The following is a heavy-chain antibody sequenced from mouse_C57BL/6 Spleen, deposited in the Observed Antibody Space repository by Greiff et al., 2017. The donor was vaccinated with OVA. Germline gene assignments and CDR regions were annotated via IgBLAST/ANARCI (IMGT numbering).Heavy chain of an antibody. J-gene: IGHJ2*01. Sequence: EVKLMESGGGLVKPGGSLKLSCAASGFTFSSYAMSWVRQTPEKRLEWVATISDGGSYTYYPDNVKGRFTISRDNAKNNLYLQMSHLKTEDTAMYDCARDGAYGYCYFDYWGQGTTLTVSS. CDR1: GFTFSSYA. D-gene: IGHD2-2*01. CDR2: ISDGGSYT. CDR3: ARDGAYGYCYFDY. V-gene: IGHV5-4*01.